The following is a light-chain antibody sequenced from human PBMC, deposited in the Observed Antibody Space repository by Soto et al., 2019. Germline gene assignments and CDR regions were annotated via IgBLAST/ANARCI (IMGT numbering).Light chain of an antibody. V-gene: IGLV2-14*01. CDR1: SSDVGGYNY. CDR2: EVS. J-gene: IGLJ1*01. Sequence: QSALTQPASVSGSPGQSITISYTGTSSDVGGYNYVSWYQQHPGKAPKLIIYEVSNRPSGVSNRFSGSKSGNTASLTISGLQAEDEADYYCSSYTSSSSYVFGTGTRSPS. CDR3: SSYTSSSSYV.